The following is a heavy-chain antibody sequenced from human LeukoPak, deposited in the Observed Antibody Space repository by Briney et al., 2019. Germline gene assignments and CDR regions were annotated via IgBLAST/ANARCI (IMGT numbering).Heavy chain of an antibody. CDR2: INHSGST. V-gene: IGHV4-34*01. CDR1: GGSFSGYY. CDR3: ARYSGYYLSYFDS. D-gene: IGHD3-22*01. J-gene: IGHJ4*02. Sequence: SETLSLTCAVYGGSFSGYYWSWIRQPPGKGLEWIGEINHSGSTNYNPSLKSRVTISVDTSKNQLSLKLSSVTAADTAVYYCARYSGYYLSYFDSWGQGTLVTVSS.